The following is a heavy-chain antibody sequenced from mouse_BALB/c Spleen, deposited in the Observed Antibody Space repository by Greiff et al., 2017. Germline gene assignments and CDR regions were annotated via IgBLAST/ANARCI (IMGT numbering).Heavy chain of an antibody. CDR1: GFTFSSYA. CDR2: ISSGGSYT. J-gene: IGHJ4*01. V-gene: IGHV5-9-1*01. D-gene: IGHD1-1*01. Sequence: DVMLVESGGGLVKPGGSLKLSCAASGFTFSSYAMSWVRQTPEKRLEWVATISSGGSYTYYPDSVKGRFTISRDNAKNTLYLQMSSLRSEDTAMYYCASHITTVVATGYAMDYWGQGTSVTVSS. CDR3: ASHITTVVATGYAMDY.